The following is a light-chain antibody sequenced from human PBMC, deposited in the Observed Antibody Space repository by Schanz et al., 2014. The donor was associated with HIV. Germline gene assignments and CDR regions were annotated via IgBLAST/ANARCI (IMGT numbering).Light chain of an antibody. CDR2: RNN. CDR3: ATWDDSLRGRI. J-gene: IGLJ2*01. V-gene: IGLV1-47*01. CDR1: RSNIGTNY. Sequence: QSLMTQPRSASGTPGQRVTISCSGTRSNIGTNYVYWYQHLPGTAPKLLIYRNNKRPSGVPDRFSGSKSGTSVFLAISGLRSEDEADYYCATWDDSLRGRIFGGGTKLTVL.